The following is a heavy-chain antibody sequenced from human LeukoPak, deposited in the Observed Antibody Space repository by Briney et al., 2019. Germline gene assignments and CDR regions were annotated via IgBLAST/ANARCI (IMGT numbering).Heavy chain of an antibody. V-gene: IGHV1-2*02. J-gene: IGHJ4*02. CDR2: INPNGGDT. CDR1: GYNFPAYF. CDR3: ARVGFTTSWSNFDY. D-gene: IGHD2-2*01. Sequence: GASVKVSCKAAGYNFPAYFVHWVRQAPGQGLEWMGGINPNGGDTNYAQKFQGRVTMASDTSISTAYMELSSLISDDTAVYYCARVGFTTSWSNFDYWGQGTLVTVSS.